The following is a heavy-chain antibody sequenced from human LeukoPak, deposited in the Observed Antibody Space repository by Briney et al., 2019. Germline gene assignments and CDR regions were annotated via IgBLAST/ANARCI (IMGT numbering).Heavy chain of an antibody. J-gene: IGHJ4*02. V-gene: IGHV4-59*01. CDR1: GGSISIFY. CDR2: IYYSGTT. D-gene: IGHD6-19*01. CDR3: ARIDAVAATPTSFDY. Sequence: PSETLSLTCTVSGGSISIFYWSWIRQPPGKGLEWIGDIYYSGTTNYNPSLKSRLTISLDTSKNQFSLRLTSVTAADTAVYYCARIDAVAATPTSFDYWGQGTLVTDSS.